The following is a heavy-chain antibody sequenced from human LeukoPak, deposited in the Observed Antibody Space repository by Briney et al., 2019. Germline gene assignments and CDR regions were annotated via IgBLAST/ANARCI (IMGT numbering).Heavy chain of an antibody. CDR3: ARVTTNPPN. V-gene: IGHV4-61*02. CDR1: GGSISSGSYY. Sequence: PSETLSLTCTVSGGSISSGSYYWSWTRQPAGKGLEWIGRIYTSGSTNYNPSLKSRVTISVDTSKNQFSLKLSSVTAADTAVYYCARVTTNPPNWGQGTLVTVSS. CDR2: IYTSGST. J-gene: IGHJ4*02. D-gene: IGHD4-17*01.